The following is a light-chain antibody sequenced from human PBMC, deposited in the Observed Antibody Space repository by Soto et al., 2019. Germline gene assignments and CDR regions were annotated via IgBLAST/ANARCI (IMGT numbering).Light chain of an antibody. CDR2: HAS. CDR1: QSVSSSY. CDR3: QQFGASLTWT. Sequence: IVLTQSPPTLSLCPGEREKLYCRASQSVSSSYLAWFQQKPGQAPRLLIYHASSRATGIPDRFSGSGSGTDFTLTISRLEPEDFAVYYCQQFGASLTWTFGQGTKVDI. V-gene: IGKV3-20*01. J-gene: IGKJ1*01.